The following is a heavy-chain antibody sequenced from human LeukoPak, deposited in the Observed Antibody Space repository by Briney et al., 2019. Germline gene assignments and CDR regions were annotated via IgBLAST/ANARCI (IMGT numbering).Heavy chain of an antibody. CDR2: IQYDGNDK. CDR3: AKDLTGGWSLDY. CDR1: GFTFSSCA. V-gene: IGHV3-30*02. D-gene: IGHD6-19*01. Sequence: GGSLRLSCAASGFTFSSCAMHWVREAPGKGRRGGALIQYDGNDKNYADSVKGRFTISRDNSKNTLYLQMNSLRAEDTAVYYCAKDLTGGWSLDYWGQGTLVTVSS. J-gene: IGHJ4*02.